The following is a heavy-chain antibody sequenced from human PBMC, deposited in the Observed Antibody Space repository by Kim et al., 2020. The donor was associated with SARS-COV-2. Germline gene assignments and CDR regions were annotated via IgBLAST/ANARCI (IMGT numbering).Heavy chain of an antibody. Sequence: GGSLRLSCAASGFIFNTYSMNWVRQAPGKGLEWVSSISSTGGFIYYADSVKGRFTISRDNAKNSVYLQMNSLRAEDTAVYYCAREGPDWTEFDFWGQGTLVTVSS. D-gene: IGHD1-1*01. CDR1: GFIFNTYS. CDR2: ISSTGGFI. CDR3: AREGPDWTEFDF. J-gene: IGHJ4*02. V-gene: IGHV3-21*01.